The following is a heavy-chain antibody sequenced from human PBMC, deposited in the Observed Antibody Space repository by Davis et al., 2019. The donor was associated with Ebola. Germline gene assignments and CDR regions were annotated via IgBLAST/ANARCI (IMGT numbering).Heavy chain of an antibody. D-gene: IGHD6-19*01. Sequence: MPSETLSLTCSVSGDSIASGSYYWGWIRQSPGKGLEWFGNVYSRGNTYYNPSLQSRVSISVDTSKNQFSLSLTSVTAADTAVYYCARFNVLVGTSWYFDLWGRGTLVTVSS. CDR1: GDSIASGSYY. J-gene: IGHJ2*01. CDR2: VYSRGNT. V-gene: IGHV4-39*01. CDR3: ARFNVLVGTSWYFDL.